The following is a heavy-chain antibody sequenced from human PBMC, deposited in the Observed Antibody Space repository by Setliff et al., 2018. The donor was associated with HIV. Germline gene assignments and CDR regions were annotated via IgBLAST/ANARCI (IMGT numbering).Heavy chain of an antibody. Sequence: WASVKVSCKASGYTFTGYYMHWVRQAPGQGLEWMGRINPNSGGTNYAQKFQGRVTMTRDTSISTAYMELSRLRSDDTAVYYCARRGYSRPLNYYYYYMDVWGKGTTVTVSS. CDR3: ARRGYSRPLNYYYYYMDV. CDR1: GYTFTGYY. D-gene: IGHD5-12*01. J-gene: IGHJ6*03. V-gene: IGHV1-2*06. CDR2: INPNSGGT.